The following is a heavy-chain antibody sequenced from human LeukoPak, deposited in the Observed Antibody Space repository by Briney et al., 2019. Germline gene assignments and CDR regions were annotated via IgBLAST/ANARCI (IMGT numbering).Heavy chain of an antibody. J-gene: IGHJ5*02. CDR3: ARREINGYYLS. D-gene: IGHD3-22*01. V-gene: IGHV3-53*01. CDR1: GFTLNNNY. Sequence: GGSLRLSCAASGFTLNNNYMIWVRQAPGKGLEWVSVIYDDETTYYADSVKGRFAISRDNSKNTLYLQMDSLRAEDTAVYYCARREINGYYLSWGQGTLVTVSS. CDR2: IYDDETT.